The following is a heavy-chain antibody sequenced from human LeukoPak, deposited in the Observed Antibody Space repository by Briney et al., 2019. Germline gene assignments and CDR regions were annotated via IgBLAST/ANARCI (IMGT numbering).Heavy chain of an antibody. V-gene: IGHV4-39*07. J-gene: IGHJ3*02. CDR1: GGSISSSSHY. D-gene: IGHD3-22*01. CDR2: IYYSGRT. CDR3: ARVLYYYDSSGYSFNAFDI. Sequence: PSETLSLTCAVSGGSISSSSHYWGWIRQPPGKGLEWIGSIYYSGRTYYNPSLKSRVTISVDTSKNQFSLKLSSVTAADTAVYYCARVLYYYDSSGYSFNAFDIWGQGTMVTVSS.